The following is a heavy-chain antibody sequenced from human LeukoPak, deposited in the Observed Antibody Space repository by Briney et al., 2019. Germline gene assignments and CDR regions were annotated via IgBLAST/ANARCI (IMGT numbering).Heavy chain of an antibody. CDR3: ARGGYGHNMDV. Sequence: GGSLRLSCVGSGFTFSNYYMYWVRQVPGKGPVWVSRIKNAGDDPIYADSVKGRFTISKDNAKNTVYLQMNSLRAEDTAVYYCARGGYGHNMDVWGEGTTVTVSS. CDR2: IKNAGDDP. CDR1: GFTFSNYY. J-gene: IGHJ6*03. V-gene: IGHV3-74*01. D-gene: IGHD3-10*01.